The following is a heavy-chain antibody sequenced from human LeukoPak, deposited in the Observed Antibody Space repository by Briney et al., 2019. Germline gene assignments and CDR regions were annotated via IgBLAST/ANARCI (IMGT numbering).Heavy chain of an antibody. Sequence: PGGSLRLSCAASGFTFSSYWMSWVRQAPGKGLEWVANIKQDGSEKYYADSVKGRFTISRDNAKNSLYLQMNSLRAEDTAVYYCARGYCSGGSCYLGRASDAPLDYWGQGTLVTVSS. CDR3: ARGYCSGGSCYLGRASDAPLDY. CDR2: IKQDGSEK. J-gene: IGHJ4*02. CDR1: GFTFSSYW. V-gene: IGHV3-7*01. D-gene: IGHD2-15*01.